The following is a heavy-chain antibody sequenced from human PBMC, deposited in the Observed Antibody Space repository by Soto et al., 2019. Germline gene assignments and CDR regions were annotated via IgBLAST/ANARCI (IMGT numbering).Heavy chain of an antibody. V-gene: IGHV1-2*04. J-gene: IGHJ6*02. CDR3: ARDFYVPQTTAVVTANSEEYYYGMDV. CDR1: GYTFTGYY. D-gene: IGHD2-21*02. CDR2: INPNSGGT. Sequence: VASVKVSCKASGYTFTGYYMHWVRQAPGQGLEWMGWINPNSGGTNYAQKFQGWVTMTRDTSISTAYMELSRLRSDDTAVYYCARDFYVPQTTAVVTANSEEYYYGMDVWGQGTTVTVSS.